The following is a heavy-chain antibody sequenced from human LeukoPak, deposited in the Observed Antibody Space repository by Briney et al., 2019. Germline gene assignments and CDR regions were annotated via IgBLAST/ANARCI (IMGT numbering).Heavy chain of an antibody. Sequence: PGGSLRLSCAASGFTFSSYAMSWVRQAPGKGLEWVSAISVSGGSTYYADSVKGWFTISRDNSKNTLYLQMNSLRAEDTAVYYCAKDIGGSYYYYYMDVWGKGTTVTVSS. D-gene: IGHD3-16*01. V-gene: IGHV3-23*01. CDR3: AKDIGGSYYYYYMDV. J-gene: IGHJ6*03. CDR1: GFTFSSYA. CDR2: ISVSGGST.